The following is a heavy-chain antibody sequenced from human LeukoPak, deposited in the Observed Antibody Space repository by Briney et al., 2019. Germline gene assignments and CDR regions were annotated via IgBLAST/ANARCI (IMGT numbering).Heavy chain of an antibody. Sequence: SETLSLTCTVSGGSISSTTYYWGWIRQPPGKGLEWIGTIFYSGSTYYNPSLKSRVTISVDTSKNQFSLKLSSVTAADTAVYYSAKGIRDGHYFDYWGQGTLVTVSS. V-gene: IGHV4-39*01. CDR3: AKGIRDGHYFDY. D-gene: IGHD6-13*01. CDR2: IFYSGST. CDR1: GGSISSTTYY. J-gene: IGHJ4*02.